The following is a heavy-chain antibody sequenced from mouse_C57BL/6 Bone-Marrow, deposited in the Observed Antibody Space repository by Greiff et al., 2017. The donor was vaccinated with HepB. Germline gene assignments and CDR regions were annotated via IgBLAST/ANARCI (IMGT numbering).Heavy chain of an antibody. D-gene: IGHD2-2*01. Sequence: QVQLKQSGPELVKPGASVKLSCKASGYTFTSYDINGVKQRPGQGLEWIGWIYPRDGSTKYNEKFKGKTTLTVDTSSSTAYMGLHSLTSEDSAVYFCARGGLWLFYYAMDYWGQGASVTVSS. CDR2: IYPRDGST. CDR1: GYTFTSYD. J-gene: IGHJ4*01. V-gene: IGHV1-85*01. CDR3: ARGGLWLFYYAMDY.